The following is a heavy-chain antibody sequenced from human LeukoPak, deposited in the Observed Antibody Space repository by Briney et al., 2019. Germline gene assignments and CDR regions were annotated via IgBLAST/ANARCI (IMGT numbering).Heavy chain of an antibody. J-gene: IGHJ4*02. CDR2: INPSGGST. CDR3: ARLGYCGSTTCQ. CDR1: GYPFTTYP. V-gene: IGHV1-46*01. D-gene: IGHD2-2*01. Sequence: GASVKVSCKASGYPFTTYPMHWVRQAPGQGLEWMGIINPSGGSTNYAQKLQGRVTMTRDTSTSTVYMELSSLRSEDTAVYYCARLGYCGSTTCQWGQGTVVTVSS.